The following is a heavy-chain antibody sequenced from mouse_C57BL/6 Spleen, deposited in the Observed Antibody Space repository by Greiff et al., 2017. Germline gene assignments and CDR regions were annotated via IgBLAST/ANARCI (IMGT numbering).Heavy chain of an antibody. V-gene: IGHV1-64*01. J-gene: IGHJ2*01. CDR1: GFTFTSYW. CDR2: IHPNSGST. Sequence: QVQLQQPGAELVKPGASVKLSCKASGFTFTSYWMHWVKQRPGQGLEWIGMIHPNSGSTNYNEKFKSKATLTVDKSSSTAYMQLSSLTSEDSAVDYFGRFYYGYLYYFDYWGQGTTLTVSS. CDR3: GRFYYGYLYYFDY. D-gene: IGHD2-2*01.